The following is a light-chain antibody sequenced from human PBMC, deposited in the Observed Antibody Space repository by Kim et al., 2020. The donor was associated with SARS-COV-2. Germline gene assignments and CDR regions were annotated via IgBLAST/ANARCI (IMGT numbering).Light chain of an antibody. J-gene: IGKJ4*01. V-gene: IGKV3-20*01. CDR2: GAS. CDR1: ESVSSDF. Sequence: EIVLTQSPGTLSLSPGESATLSCGASESVSSDFLAWYQQKPGQTPRLLIYGASKRASGVPDRFSGSGSVTDYTLTINRLEPEDFAVYYCQQYGNTPLTFGGGTKVDIK. CDR3: QQYGNTPLT.